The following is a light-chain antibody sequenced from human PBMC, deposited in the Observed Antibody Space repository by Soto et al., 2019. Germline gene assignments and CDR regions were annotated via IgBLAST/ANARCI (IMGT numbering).Light chain of an antibody. CDR1: SSDFGSYKF. V-gene: IGLV2-23*01. CDR3: FSFTSTNTHV. J-gene: IGLJ1*01. Sequence: QSVLTQPASVSGSPGQSVTISCTGTSSDFGSYKFVSWYQHHPGTVPKVIIYETSKRPSGVSDRFSGSKSGNTASLTISGLQVEDVADYYCFSFTSTNTHVFGSGTKGIVL. CDR2: ETS.